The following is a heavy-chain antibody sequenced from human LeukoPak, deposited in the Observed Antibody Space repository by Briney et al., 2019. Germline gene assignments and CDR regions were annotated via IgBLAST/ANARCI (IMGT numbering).Heavy chain of an antibody. V-gene: IGHV4-34*01. Sequence: SETLSLTCAVYGGSFSGYYWSWIRQPPGKGLEWIGEINHSGSTNYNPSLKSRVTISVDTSKNQFSLKLSSVTAADTAVYYCARHKDSSWEGGWFDPWGQGTLVTVSS. CDR3: ARHKDSSWEGGWFDP. CDR2: INHSGST. J-gene: IGHJ5*02. CDR1: GGSFSGYY. D-gene: IGHD6-13*01.